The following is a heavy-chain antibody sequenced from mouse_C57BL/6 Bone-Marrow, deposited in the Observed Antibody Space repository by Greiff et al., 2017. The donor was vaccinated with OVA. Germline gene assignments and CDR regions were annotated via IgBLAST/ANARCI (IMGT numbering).Heavy chain of an antibody. D-gene: IGHD2-3*01. V-gene: IGHV1-81*01. CDR2: IYPRSGNT. CDR3: ARDDGYYPFAY. J-gene: IGHJ3*01. Sequence: QVQLQQSGAELARPGASVKLSCKASGYTFTSYGISWVKQRPGQGLEWIGEIYPRSGNTYYNEKFKGKATLTADKSSSTAYMELRSLTSEDSAVYFCARDDGYYPFAYWGQGTLVTVSA. CDR1: GYTFTSYG.